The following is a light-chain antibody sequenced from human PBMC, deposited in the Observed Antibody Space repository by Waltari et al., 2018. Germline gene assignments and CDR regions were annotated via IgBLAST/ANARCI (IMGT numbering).Light chain of an antibody. Sequence: DIQMTQSPSSLSASVGDIVTISCQASRDINNFLNWYQQKPGKAPTLLIYDASNLEIGVPSRFSGRGSGTHFTLTITNVQPEDVATYYCQLYDDFPPYTFGQGTKLDIK. CDR3: QLYDDFPPYT. V-gene: IGKV1-33*01. J-gene: IGKJ2*01. CDR2: DAS. CDR1: RDINNF.